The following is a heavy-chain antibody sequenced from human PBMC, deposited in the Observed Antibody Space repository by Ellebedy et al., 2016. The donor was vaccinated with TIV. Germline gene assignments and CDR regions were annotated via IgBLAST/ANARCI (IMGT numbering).Heavy chain of an antibody. Sequence: PGGSLRLSCAASGVTFSSYEMNWVRQAPGKGLEWVSYISSSGSTIYYADSVKGRFTISRDNAKNSLYLQMNSLRAEDTAVYYCARGTPRGYYYDSSGYPILFDYWGQGTLVTVSS. J-gene: IGHJ4*02. V-gene: IGHV3-48*03. CDR2: ISSSGSTI. CDR3: ARGTPRGYYYDSSGYPILFDY. D-gene: IGHD3-22*01. CDR1: GVTFSSYE.